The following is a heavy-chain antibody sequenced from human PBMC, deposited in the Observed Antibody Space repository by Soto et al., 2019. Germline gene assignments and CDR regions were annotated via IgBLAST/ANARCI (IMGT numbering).Heavy chain of an antibody. Sequence: PSQTLSLTCAISGDSVSSNSAAWNWIRQSPSRGLEWLGRTYYRSKWYNDYAVSVKSRITINPDTSKNQFSLQLNSVTPEDTAVYYCARDLNNWNYFRYYYYGMDVWGQGTTVTVSS. V-gene: IGHV6-1*01. D-gene: IGHD1-7*01. CDR3: ARDLNNWNYFRYYYYGMDV. CDR1: GDSVSSNSAA. CDR2: TYYRSKWYN. J-gene: IGHJ6*02.